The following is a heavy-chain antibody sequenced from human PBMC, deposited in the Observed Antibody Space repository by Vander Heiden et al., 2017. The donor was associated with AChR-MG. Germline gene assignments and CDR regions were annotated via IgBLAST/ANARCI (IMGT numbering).Heavy chain of an antibody. CDR2: TYYRSKWYN. Sequence: QVQLQQSGPGLVKPSQTLSLTCAIPGYSVSSKRAAWNWSRQSPSRGIEWLGRTYYRSKWYNDYAVSGKSRITSNPDTSKNQFSLQLNSVTPEDTAVYYCARDQSGWPRDWGQGTLVTVSS. CDR1: GYSVSSKRAA. CDR3: ARDQSGWPRD. V-gene: IGHV6-1*01. J-gene: IGHJ4*02. D-gene: IGHD6-19*01.